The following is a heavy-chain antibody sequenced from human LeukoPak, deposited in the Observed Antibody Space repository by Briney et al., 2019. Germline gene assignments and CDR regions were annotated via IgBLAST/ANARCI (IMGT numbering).Heavy chain of an antibody. J-gene: IGHJ3*02. Sequence: GGSLILSCAASGFTFDDYTMHWVRQAPGKGLEWVSLISWDGGSTYYPASVKGRFSISRENAKNSLYLQMNSLRAGDTAVYYCARVLTARSGGYDAFDIWGQGTMVTVSS. CDR3: ARVLTARSGGYDAFDI. CDR1: GFTFDDYT. D-gene: IGHD6-25*01. V-gene: IGHV3-43*01. CDR2: ISWDGGST.